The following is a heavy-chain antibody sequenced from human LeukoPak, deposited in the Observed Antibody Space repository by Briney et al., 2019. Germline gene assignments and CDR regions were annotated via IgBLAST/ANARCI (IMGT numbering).Heavy chain of an antibody. J-gene: IGHJ5*02. Sequence: PSETLSLTCTVSGASVTDYYWSWIRQSPGKGLDWISYIHHSGNSGYNPSLRSRVTTSLDTSKNPFSLNLISVTAADTAVYYCTRGHWGLQSWSQGTLVSVSS. V-gene: IGHV4-59*02. CDR2: IHHSGNS. CDR1: GASVTDYY. CDR3: TRGHWGLQS. D-gene: IGHD7-27*01.